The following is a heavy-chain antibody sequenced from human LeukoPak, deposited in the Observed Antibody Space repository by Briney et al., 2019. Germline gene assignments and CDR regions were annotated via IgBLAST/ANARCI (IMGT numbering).Heavy chain of an antibody. D-gene: IGHD3-22*01. Sequence: GGSLRLSCAASGFTFSSYAMSWVRQAPGKGLEWVSAISGSGDITYYADSVKGRFTISRDNSKKTLYLQMNSLRAEDTAVYYCARDVYDSSGFSGAFDIWGQGTMVTVAS. CDR3: ARDVYDSSGFSGAFDI. J-gene: IGHJ3*02. V-gene: IGHV3-23*01. CDR2: ISGSGDIT. CDR1: GFTFSSYA.